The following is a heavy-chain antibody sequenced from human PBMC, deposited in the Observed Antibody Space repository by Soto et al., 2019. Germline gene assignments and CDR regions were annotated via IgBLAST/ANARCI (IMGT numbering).Heavy chain of an antibody. CDR2: ISTSGSTK. CDR1: GFIFRDYY. Sequence: QVQLVESGGDLVKPGGSLRLSCAASGFIFRDYYMSWIRQAPGKGLEWVSYISTSGSTKYSADSVKGRFTIARYNAKNSLYLQMNSLRAEDTALYYCARTEWQLPGYWGQGVLVTVSS. J-gene: IGHJ4*02. V-gene: IGHV3-11*01. CDR3: ARTEWQLPGY. D-gene: IGHD2-15*01.